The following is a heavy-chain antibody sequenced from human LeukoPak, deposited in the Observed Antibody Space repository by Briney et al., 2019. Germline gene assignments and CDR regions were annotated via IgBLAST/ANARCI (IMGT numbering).Heavy chain of an antibody. CDR1: GYTFTDYY. CDR2: INPNSGGT. J-gene: IGHJ4*02. D-gene: IGHD2-15*01. V-gene: IGHV1-2*02. CDR3: ARLHCGGGSCR. Sequence: GASVKVSCKASGYTFTDYYMHWVRQAPGQGREWMGWINPNSGGTNYAQNFQGRVTMTRDTSISTAYMELSRLRSDDTAVYYCARLHCGGGSCRWGPGTLVTVSS.